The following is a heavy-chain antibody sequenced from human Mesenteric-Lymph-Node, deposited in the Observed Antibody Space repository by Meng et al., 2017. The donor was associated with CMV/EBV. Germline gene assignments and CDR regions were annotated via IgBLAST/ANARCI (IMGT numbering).Heavy chain of an antibody. CDR3: ARGGGTIFGVTYYYYYGMDV. CDR1: GYTFTSYD. Sequence: ASVTVSCKASGYTFTSYDINWVRQATGQGLEWMGWMNPNSGNTGYAQKFQGRVTITRNTSISTAYMELSSLRSEDTAVYYCARGGGTIFGVTYYYYYGMDVWGQGTTVTVSS. V-gene: IGHV1-8*03. CDR2: MNPNSGNT. D-gene: IGHD3-3*01. J-gene: IGHJ6*02.